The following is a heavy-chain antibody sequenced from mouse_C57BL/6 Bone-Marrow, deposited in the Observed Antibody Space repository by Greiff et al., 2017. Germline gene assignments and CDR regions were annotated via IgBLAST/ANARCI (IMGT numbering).Heavy chain of an antibody. J-gene: IGHJ3*01. CDR2: ISGGGGNT. Sequence: GQVVESGGGLVKPGGSLKLSCAASGFTFSSYTMSWVRQTPEKRLEWVATISGGGGNTYYPDSVKGRFTISRDNAKNTLYLQMSSLRSEDTALYYCASLYYYGSSSFTYWGQGTLVTVSA. V-gene: IGHV5-9*04. CDR3: ASLYYYGSSSFTY. CDR1: GFTFSSYT. D-gene: IGHD1-1*01.